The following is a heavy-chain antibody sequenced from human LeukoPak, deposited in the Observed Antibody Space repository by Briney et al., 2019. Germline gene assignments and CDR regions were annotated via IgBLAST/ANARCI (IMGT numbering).Heavy chain of an antibody. Sequence: PGGSLRLSCAVSGFTVTSNFMSWVRQAPGKGLEWVSVIYSGGSTYYADSVKGRFTISRHNSENTLYLQMNSLRAEDTAVYYCARIIAAGGGYYYYGMDVWGQGTTVTVSS. D-gene: IGHD6-13*01. CDR2: IYSGGST. CDR1: GFTVTSNF. V-gene: IGHV3-53*04. CDR3: ARIIAAGGGYYYYGMDV. J-gene: IGHJ6*02.